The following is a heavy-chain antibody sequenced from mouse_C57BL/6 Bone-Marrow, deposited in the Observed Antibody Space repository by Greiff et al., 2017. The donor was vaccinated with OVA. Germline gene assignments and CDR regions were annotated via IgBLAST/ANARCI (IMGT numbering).Heavy chain of an antibody. V-gene: IGHV5-4*01. CDR2: ISDGGSYT. J-gene: IGHJ2*01. D-gene: IGHD1-1*01. Sequence: EVQGVGSGGGLWKPGGSLKLSVPASGSLLGSFPIPGVRQTTEKRLEWVATISDGGSYTYYPDNVKGRFTISRDNAKNNLYLQMSHLKSEDTAMYYCARDGGSFYYFDYWGQGTTLTVSS. CDR1: GSLLGSFP. CDR3: ARDGGSFYYFDY.